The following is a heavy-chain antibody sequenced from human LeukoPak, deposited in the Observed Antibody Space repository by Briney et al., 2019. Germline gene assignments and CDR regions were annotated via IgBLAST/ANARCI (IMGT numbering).Heavy chain of an antibody. V-gene: IGHV3-21*03. J-gene: IGHJ4*02. CDR1: GFTFSSYS. CDR2: ISSSSSYI. Sequence: GGSLRLSCAASGFTFSSYSMNWVRQAPGKGLEWVSSISSSSSYIYYADSVKGRFTISRDNAKNSLYLQMNSLRAEDTAVYYCAKDCWDYGSGSYCGIDYWGQGTLVTVSS. D-gene: IGHD3-10*01. CDR3: AKDCWDYGSGSYCGIDY.